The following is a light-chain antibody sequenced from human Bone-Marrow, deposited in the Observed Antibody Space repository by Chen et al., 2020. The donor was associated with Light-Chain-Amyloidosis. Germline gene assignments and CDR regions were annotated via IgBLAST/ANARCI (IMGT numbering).Light chain of an antibody. Sequence: QSVLTQPPSVSGAPGQTVTISCTGSNSNVGAAGFAVHWYQQLPGTAPKLLLFGDSNRPSGVPDRFSGSKSGTSASLAISGLQPEDEAVYYCQAYDTSPSGPVVFGVGTKVTVL. V-gene: IGLV1-40*01. CDR1: NSNVGAAGFA. J-gene: IGLJ2*01. CDR2: GDS. CDR3: QAYDTSPSGPVV.